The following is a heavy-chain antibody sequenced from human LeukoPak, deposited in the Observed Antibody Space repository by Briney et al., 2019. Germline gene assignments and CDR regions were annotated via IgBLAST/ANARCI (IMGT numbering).Heavy chain of an antibody. V-gene: IGHV3-21*04. CDR3: AKGVLAALLHTPFDY. Sequence: PGKSLRLSCATSGFNFANFAMDWVRQTPGKGLEWVSSISSSGFATYYGDSVKGRFTISRDNAKNSLYLQMNSLRAEDTALYYCAKGVLAALLHTPFDYWGQGTLVTVSS. J-gene: IGHJ4*02. CDR2: ISSSGFAT. CDR1: GFNFANFA. D-gene: IGHD6-6*01.